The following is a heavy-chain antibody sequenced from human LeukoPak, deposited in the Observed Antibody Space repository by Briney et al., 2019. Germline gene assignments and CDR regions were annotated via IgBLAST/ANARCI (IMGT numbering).Heavy chain of an antibody. D-gene: IGHD3-3*01. J-gene: IGHJ6*02. V-gene: IGHV3-21*01. CDR3: ASHYDFWSGPIYYYYGMDV. CDR2: ISSSSSYI. CDR1: GFTFSSYS. Sequence: GGSLRLSCAASGFTFSSYSMNWVRQAPGKGLEWVSSISSSSSYIYYADSVKGRFTISRDNAKNSLYLQMNSLRAEDTAVYYCASHYDFWSGPIYYYYGMDVWGQGTTATVSS.